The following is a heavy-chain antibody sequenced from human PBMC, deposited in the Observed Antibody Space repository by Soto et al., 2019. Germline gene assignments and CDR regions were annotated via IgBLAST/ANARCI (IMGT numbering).Heavy chain of an antibody. J-gene: IGHJ6*02. CDR3: AAGRDPLLPLYYYGMDV. D-gene: IGHD2-2*01. Sequence: ASVKVSCKVSGYTLTELAMSWVRQAPGKGLEWMGGFDPEDGETIYAQKFQGRVTMTEDTSTDTAYMELSSLRPEDTAVYYCAAGRDPLLPLYYYGMDVWGQGTAATVPS. V-gene: IGHV1-24*01. CDR1: GYTLTELA. CDR2: FDPEDGET.